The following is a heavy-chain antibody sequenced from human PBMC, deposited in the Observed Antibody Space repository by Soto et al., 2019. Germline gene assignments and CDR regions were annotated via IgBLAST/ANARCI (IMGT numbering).Heavy chain of an antibody. V-gene: IGHV3-23*01. J-gene: IGHJ4*02. Sequence: PGGSLRLSCAASGFTFSSYAMSWVRQAPGQGLEWVSAISGSGSNPYYADSVKGRFTISRDNSKNTLYLQMNSLRAEDTALYYCAKPAPMTTPAGFDHGGQGPLVTFSP. CDR2: ISGSGSNP. CDR1: GFTFSSYA. CDR3: AKPAPMTTPAGFDH. D-gene: IGHD4-17*01.